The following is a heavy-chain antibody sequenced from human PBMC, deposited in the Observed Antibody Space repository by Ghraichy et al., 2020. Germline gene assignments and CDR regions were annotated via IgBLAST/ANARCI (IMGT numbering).Heavy chain of an antibody. Sequence: SETLSLTCAISGDSVSSNSAAWNWIRQSPSRGLEWLGRTYYRSKWYNDYAVSVKSRITINPDTSKNQFSLQLNSVTPEDTAVYYCAREKGGQWLPNDAFDIWGQGTMVTVSS. V-gene: IGHV6-1*01. CDR3: AREKGGQWLPNDAFDI. D-gene: IGHD6-19*01. J-gene: IGHJ3*02. CDR1: GDSVSSNSAA. CDR2: TYYRSKWYN.